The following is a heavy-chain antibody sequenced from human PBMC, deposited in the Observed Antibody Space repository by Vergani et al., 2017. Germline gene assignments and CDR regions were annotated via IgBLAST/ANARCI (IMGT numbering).Heavy chain of an antibody. D-gene: IGHD5-12*01. CDR2: ISSSSSTI. V-gene: IGHV3-48*01. J-gene: IGHJ6*03. CDR3: AREGGESCYDLVFLFSPPQNYYYMDV. CDR1: GGTFSSYS. Sequence: VQLVQSGAEVKKPGSSVKVSCKASGGTFSSYSMNWVRQAPGKGLEWVSYISSSSSTIYYADSVKGRFTISRDNAKNSLYLQMNSLRAEDTAVYYCAREGGESCYDLVFLFSPPQNYYYMDVWGKGTTVTVSS.